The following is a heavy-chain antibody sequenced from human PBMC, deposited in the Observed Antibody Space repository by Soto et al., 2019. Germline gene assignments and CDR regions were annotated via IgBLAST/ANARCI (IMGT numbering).Heavy chain of an antibody. D-gene: IGHD3-3*01. V-gene: IGHV3-23*01. Sequence: GGSLRLSCAASGFTFSSYAMSWVRQAPGKGLERVSTISGSDGKTFYADAVRGRFSISRDTSQNTLYLQMNSLRADDTAIYYCARWSYLDYWGQGTRVTVSS. CDR1: GFTFSSYA. CDR2: ISGSDGKT. J-gene: IGHJ4*02. CDR3: ARWSYLDY.